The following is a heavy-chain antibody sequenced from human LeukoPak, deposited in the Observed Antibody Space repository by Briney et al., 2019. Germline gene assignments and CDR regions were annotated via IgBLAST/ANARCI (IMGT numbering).Heavy chain of an antibody. CDR2: ISAYNGNT. CDR1: GYTFTSYG. CDR3: AREVVRRPRSWFDP. V-gene: IGHV1-18*01. J-gene: IGHJ5*02. D-gene: IGHD3-10*01. Sequence: ASVKVSCKASGYTFTSYGISWVRHAPGQGLEWMGWISAYNGNTNYAPKLQGRVTMTTDTSTSTAYMELRSLRSDDTAVYYCAREVVRRPRSWFDPWGQGTLVTVSS.